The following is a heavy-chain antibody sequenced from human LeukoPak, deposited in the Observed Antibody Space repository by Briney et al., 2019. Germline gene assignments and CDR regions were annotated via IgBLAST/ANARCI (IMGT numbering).Heavy chain of an antibody. CDR2: IIPIFGTA. J-gene: IGHJ3*02. CDR3: AREYSSGESYAFDI. Sequence: SVKDSCKAYGGTFSNYAITWVRPAPGQGLEWMGGIIPIFGTANYAQKFQGRVTITADKSTSKAYMELSSLRSEDTAVYYCAREYSSGESYAFDIWGQGTMVTVSS. CDR1: GGTFSNYA. D-gene: IGHD6-19*01. V-gene: IGHV1-69*06.